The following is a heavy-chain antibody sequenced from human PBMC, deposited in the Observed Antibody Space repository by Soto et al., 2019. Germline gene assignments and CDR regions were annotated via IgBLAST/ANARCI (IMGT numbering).Heavy chain of an antibody. CDR3: ARHHSSGWYEDWFDP. CDR1: GGSISSYY. V-gene: IGHV4-59*08. Sequence: SETLSLTCTISGGSISSYYWCWIRQPPGKGLEWIGYIYYSGSTNYNPSLKSRVTISVDTSKNQFSLKLSSVTAADTAVYYCARHHSSGWYEDWFDPWGQGTLVTVSS. J-gene: IGHJ5*02. D-gene: IGHD6-19*01. CDR2: IYYSGST.